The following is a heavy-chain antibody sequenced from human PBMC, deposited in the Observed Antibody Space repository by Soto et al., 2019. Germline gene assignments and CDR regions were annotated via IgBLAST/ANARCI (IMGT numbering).Heavy chain of an antibody. D-gene: IGHD3-3*01. CDR2: IYPGDSDT. J-gene: IGHJ6*03. CDR1: GYSFTSYW. Sequence: LGESLKISCKGSGYSFTSYWIGWVRQMPGKGLEWMGIIYPGDSDTRYSPSFQGQVTISADKSISTAYLQWSSLKASDTAMYYCARHKGRGITIFGVVKPTYYYYMDVWGKGTTVTVSS. CDR3: ARHKGRGITIFGVVKPTYYYYMDV. V-gene: IGHV5-51*01.